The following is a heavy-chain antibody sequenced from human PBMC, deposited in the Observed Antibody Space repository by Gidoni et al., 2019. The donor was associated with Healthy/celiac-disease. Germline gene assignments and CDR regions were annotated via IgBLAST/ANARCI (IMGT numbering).Heavy chain of an antibody. Sequence: QVQLVESGGGVVQPGRSLRLSCAASGFTFSSYAMHWVRQAPGKGLEWVAVISYDGFNKYYADSVKGRFTISRDNSKNTLYLQMNSLRAEDTAVYYCARDLYSSGWYYFQHWGQGTLVTVSS. CDR3: ARDLYSSGWYYFQH. V-gene: IGHV3-30*04. CDR2: ISYDGFNK. CDR1: GFTFSSYA. J-gene: IGHJ1*01. D-gene: IGHD6-19*01.